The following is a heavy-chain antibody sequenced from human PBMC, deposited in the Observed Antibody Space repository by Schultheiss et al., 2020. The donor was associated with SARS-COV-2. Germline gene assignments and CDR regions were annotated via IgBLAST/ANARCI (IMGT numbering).Heavy chain of an antibody. CDR3: AREGGQPVAGYFDY. CDR2: ISPTGGTT. Sequence: ASVKVSCKASGYSFTSYYIHWVRQAPGQGLEWMGIISPTGGTTRYAQKIQGRVSMTRDTSTSTVYMELRSLRSEDTAVYYCAREGGQPVAGYFDYWGQGTLVTVSS. D-gene: IGHD6-19*01. V-gene: IGHV1-46*01. CDR1: GYSFTSYY. J-gene: IGHJ4*02.